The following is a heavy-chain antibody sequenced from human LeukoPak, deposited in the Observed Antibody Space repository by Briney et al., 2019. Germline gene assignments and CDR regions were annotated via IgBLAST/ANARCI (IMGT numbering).Heavy chain of an antibody. Sequence: SPGGSLRLSCTASGFAFDEHGMSWVRQVPGKGLEGVSGINWSGGSTGYADPLRGRFTISRDNAKNSLYLQMDSLRAEDTALYYCARAPITSPFYFDYWGQGTLVTVSS. J-gene: IGHJ4*02. CDR2: INWSGGST. D-gene: IGHD2-2*01. CDR3: ARAPITSPFYFDY. V-gene: IGHV3-20*04. CDR1: GFAFDEHG.